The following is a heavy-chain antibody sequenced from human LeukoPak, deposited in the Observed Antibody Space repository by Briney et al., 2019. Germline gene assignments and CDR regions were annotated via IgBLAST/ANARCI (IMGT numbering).Heavy chain of an antibody. J-gene: IGHJ4*02. CDR2: ISGGSDFM. CDR3: AKVDRSSLSRARFAY. CDR1: GFTFSNYA. D-gene: IGHD6-6*01. V-gene: IGHV3-23*01. Sequence: GGSLRHSCAASGFTFSNYAVNWVRQAPGKGLEWVSAISGGSDFMYYAESMKGRFTISRDNSKSTVYLQMNSLRVEDTAIYYCAKVDRSSLSRARFAYWGPGTLVTVSS.